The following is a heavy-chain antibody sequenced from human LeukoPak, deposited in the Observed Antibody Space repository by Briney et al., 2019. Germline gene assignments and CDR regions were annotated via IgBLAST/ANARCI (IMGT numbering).Heavy chain of an antibody. Sequence: ASVKVSCKASGYTFTSYGISWVRQAPGQGLEWMGWISAYNGNTNYAQKLQGRVTMTTDTSTSTAYMELRSLRSDDTAVYYCAREVGPGYCSSTSCYLGWFDPWGQGTLVTVSS. CDR3: AREVGPGYCSSTSCYLGWFDP. D-gene: IGHD2-2*01. CDR1: GYTFTSYG. J-gene: IGHJ5*02. V-gene: IGHV1-18*01. CDR2: ISAYNGNT.